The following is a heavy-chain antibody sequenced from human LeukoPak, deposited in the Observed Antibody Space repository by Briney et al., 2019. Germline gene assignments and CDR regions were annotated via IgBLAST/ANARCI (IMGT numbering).Heavy chain of an antibody. CDR1: GDXISSYH. CDR3: ARTPLGGSWYFDL. D-gene: IGHD3-16*01. J-gene: IGHJ2*01. Sequence: PSETLSLTCTVSGDXISSYHWNWIRQSPGRGLEWIAYISYSGSTNYNPSLKSRVTISVDTSKNQFSLKLSSVTAADTAVYYCARTPLGGSWYFDLWGRGTLVTVSS. CDR2: ISYSGST. V-gene: IGHV4-59*01.